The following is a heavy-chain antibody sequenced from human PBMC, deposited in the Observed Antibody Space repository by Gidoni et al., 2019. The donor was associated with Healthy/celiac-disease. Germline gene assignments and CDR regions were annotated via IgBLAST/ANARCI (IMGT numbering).Heavy chain of an antibody. V-gene: IGHV1-69*01. CDR2: ISPIFGTA. CDR3: ARGRKSSGYEGAFDY. J-gene: IGHJ4*02. D-gene: IGHD5-12*01. Sequence: VQLVQSGAEVKKPGSSGKVSCKASGGTFSSYAISWVRQAPGQGLEWMGGISPIFGTANYAQKFQGRVTITADESTSTAYMELSSLRSEDTAVYYCARGRKSSGYEGAFDYWGQGTLVTVSS. CDR1: GGTFSSYA.